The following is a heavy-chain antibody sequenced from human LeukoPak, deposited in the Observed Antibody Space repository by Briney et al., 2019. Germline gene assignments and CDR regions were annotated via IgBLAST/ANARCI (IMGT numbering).Heavy chain of an antibody. Sequence: DSVKVSCKASGYTFTGYYMHWVRQAPGQGLEWMGWINPNSGGTDTAQKFQGRVTMTRDTSISTAYMELSRLRSDDTAVYYCTRDHCTTTNCYEDYYYGMDVWGQGTTVTVSS. V-gene: IGHV1-2*02. J-gene: IGHJ6*02. CDR3: TRDHCTTTNCYEDYYYGMDV. D-gene: IGHD2-2*01. CDR1: GYTFTGYY. CDR2: INPNSGGT.